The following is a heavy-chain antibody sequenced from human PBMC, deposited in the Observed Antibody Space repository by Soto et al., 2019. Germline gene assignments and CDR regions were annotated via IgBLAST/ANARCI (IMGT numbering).Heavy chain of an antibody. D-gene: IGHD3-3*01. CDR1: GFTFSSYG. V-gene: IGHV3-30*18. J-gene: IGHJ4*02. Sequence: QVQLVESGGGVVQPGRSLRLSCAASGFTFSSYGMHWVRQAPGKGLEWVAVISYDGSNKYYADSVKGRFTISRDNSKNTLYLQMNSLRAEDTAVYYCAQDWGGFLAWLSPDYWGQGTLVNVSS. CDR3: AQDWGGFLAWLSPDY. CDR2: ISYDGSNK.